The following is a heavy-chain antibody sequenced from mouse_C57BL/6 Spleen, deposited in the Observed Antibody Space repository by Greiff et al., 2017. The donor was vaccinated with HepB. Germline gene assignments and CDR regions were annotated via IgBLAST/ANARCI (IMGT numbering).Heavy chain of an antibody. V-gene: IGHV5-17*01. CDR2: ISSGSSTI. CDR1: GFTFSDYG. D-gene: IGHD2-4*01. Sequence: EVKVVESGGGLVKPGGSLKLSCAASGFTFSDYGMHWVRQAPEKGLEWVAYISSGSSTIYNADTVKGRFTISRDNAKNTLFRQMTSLRSEDTAMYYCARSPFYYDYDGDWYFDVWGTGTTVTVSS. J-gene: IGHJ1*03. CDR3: ARSPFYYDYDGDWYFDV.